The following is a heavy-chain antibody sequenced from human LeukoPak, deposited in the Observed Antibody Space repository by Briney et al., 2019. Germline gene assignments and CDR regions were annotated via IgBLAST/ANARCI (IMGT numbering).Heavy chain of an antibody. V-gene: IGHV4-39*01. CDR1: GGSISSSSYY. Sequence: PSETLSLTRTVSGGSISSSSYYWGWIRQPPGKGLEWIGSIYYSGSTYYNPSLKSRVTISVDTSKNQFSLKLSSVTAADTAVYYCARQHNIPGYFDYWGQGTLVTVSS. J-gene: IGHJ4*02. CDR3: ARQHNIPGYFDY. D-gene: IGHD2/OR15-2a*01. CDR2: IYYSGST.